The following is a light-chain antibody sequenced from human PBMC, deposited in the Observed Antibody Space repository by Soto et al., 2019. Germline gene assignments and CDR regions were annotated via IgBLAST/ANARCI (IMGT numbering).Light chain of an antibody. CDR3: QQYGSSPLT. CDR1: QSVSSSF. Sequence: EIVLTQSPGTLSLSPGERATLSCRASQSVSSSFLAWYQQKPGQAPRLLIYGASSRATGIPDRFSGSGSGTDVTLTISRLEPEDVAVYYCQQYGSSPLTFGGGTKVESK. J-gene: IGKJ4*01. CDR2: GAS. V-gene: IGKV3-20*01.